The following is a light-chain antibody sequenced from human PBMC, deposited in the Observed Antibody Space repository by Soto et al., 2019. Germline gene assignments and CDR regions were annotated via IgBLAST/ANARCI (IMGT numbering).Light chain of an antibody. V-gene: IGKV1-5*01. Sequence: DIQMTQSPSSLSSSVGDRVSITCRASQPISNYLNWYQHKPGKAPKLLIYDASSLESGVPSRFSGSGSGTEFTLTISSLQPDDFATYYCQQYNSYSRTFGQGTKVDIK. CDR1: QPISNY. CDR2: DAS. CDR3: QQYNSYSRT. J-gene: IGKJ1*01.